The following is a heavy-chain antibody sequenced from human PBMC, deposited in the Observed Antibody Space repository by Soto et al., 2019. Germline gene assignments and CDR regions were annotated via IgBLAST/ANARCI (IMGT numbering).Heavy chain of an antibody. V-gene: IGHV4-30-4*01. CDR3: ARGRGSSITMVRGVTNWFDT. Sequence: PSETLSLTCTVSGGSISSGDYYWSWIRQPPGKGLEWIGYIYYSGSTYYNPSLKSRVTISVDTSKNQFSLKLSSVTAADTAVYYCARGRGSSITMVRGVTNWFDTWGQGTLVTVSS. J-gene: IGHJ5*02. CDR2: IYYSGST. D-gene: IGHD3-10*01. CDR1: GGSISSGDYY.